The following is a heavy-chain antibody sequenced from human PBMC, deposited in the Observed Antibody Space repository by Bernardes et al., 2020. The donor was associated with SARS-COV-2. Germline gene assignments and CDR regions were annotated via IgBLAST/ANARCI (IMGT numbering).Heavy chain of an antibody. CDR1: GASISNTNYY. CDR2: IYASGNS. V-gene: IGHV4-39*01. Sequence: SETLSLTCAVSGASISNTNYYWGWIRQPPGKGLEWIGSIYASGNSYYNPSLQSRVRGSVDTSKNQFSLRLSFVTAADTAVYYCARLSHFDFWTGFGGDFDFWGQGILVAVSS. CDR3: ARLSHFDFWTGFGGDFDF. J-gene: IGHJ4*02. D-gene: IGHD3-3*01.